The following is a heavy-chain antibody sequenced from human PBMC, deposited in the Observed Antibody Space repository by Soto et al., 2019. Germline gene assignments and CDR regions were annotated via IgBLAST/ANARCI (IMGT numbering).Heavy chain of an antibody. CDR2: ISSSSSTI. CDR3: ATNYDFWSGEDYYYYMDV. V-gene: IGHV3-48*01. Sequence: GGSLRLSCAASGFTFSSYSMNWVRQAPGKGLEWVSYISSSSSTIYYADSVKGRFTISRDNAKNSLYLQMNSLRAEDTAVYYCATNYDFWSGEDYYYYMDVWGKGTTVTVSS. J-gene: IGHJ6*03. CDR1: GFTFSSYS. D-gene: IGHD3-3*01.